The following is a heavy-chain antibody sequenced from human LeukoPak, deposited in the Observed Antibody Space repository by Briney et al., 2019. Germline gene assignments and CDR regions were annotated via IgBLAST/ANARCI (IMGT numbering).Heavy chain of an antibody. CDR3: ARTTYYYDSSGYYYLDY. V-gene: IGHV1-69*13. Sequence: SVKVSCKASGYTFTSYGISWVRQAPGQGLEWMGGIIPIFGTTKYAQKFQSRVTITADESASTAYMELSSLRSEDTAVYYCARTTYYYDSSGYYYLDYWGQGTLVTVSS. D-gene: IGHD3-22*01. CDR2: IIPIFGTT. J-gene: IGHJ4*02. CDR1: GYTFTSYG.